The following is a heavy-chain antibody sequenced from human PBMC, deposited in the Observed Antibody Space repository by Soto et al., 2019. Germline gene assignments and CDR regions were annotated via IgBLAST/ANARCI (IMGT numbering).Heavy chain of an antibody. CDR2: IYPGDADT. J-gene: IGHJ4*02. V-gene: IGHV5-51*01. CDR1: GYTFNSYW. D-gene: IGHD1-1*01. Sequence: GESLKISCKGSGYTFNSYWIAWVRQMPGEGLEWMGIIYPGDADTRYSPSFRGQVTISADKSINTAYVQWSSLKASDTAMYFCARAVDATIDPHYLDYWGQGTLVTVSS. CDR3: ARAVDATIDPHYLDY.